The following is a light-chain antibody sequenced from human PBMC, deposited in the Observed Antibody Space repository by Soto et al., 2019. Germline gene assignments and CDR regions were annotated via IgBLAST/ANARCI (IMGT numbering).Light chain of an antibody. J-gene: IGKJ5*01. Sequence: IQLTQSPSSLSASVGDRVTMTCRPSETISTFLNWYQHKPGKAPKLLISASSRLQSGVPSRFSGSGSGTDFTLTIDSLRPEDFASYYCQQSYSSFPITFGPGTRLEIK. CDR3: QQSYSSFPIT. CDR2: ASS. CDR1: ETISTF. V-gene: IGKV1-39*01.